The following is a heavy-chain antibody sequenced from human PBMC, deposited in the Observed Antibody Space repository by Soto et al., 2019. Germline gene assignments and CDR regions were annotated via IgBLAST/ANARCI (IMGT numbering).Heavy chain of an antibody. CDR2: INAGNGNT. CDR3: ARDPTTGYSSGWYSNYYYYYGMDV. CDR1: GYTFTSYA. D-gene: IGHD6-19*01. Sequence: ASVKVSWKASGYTFTSYAMHWVRQAPGQRLEWMGWINAGNGNTKYSQKFQGRVTITRDTSASTAYMELSSLRSEDTAVYYCARDPTTGYSSGWYSNYYYYYGMDVWGQGTTVTV. J-gene: IGHJ6*02. V-gene: IGHV1-3*01.